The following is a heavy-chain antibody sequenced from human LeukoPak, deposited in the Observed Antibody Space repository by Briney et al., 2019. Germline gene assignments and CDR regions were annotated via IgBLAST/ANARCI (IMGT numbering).Heavy chain of an antibody. CDR2: INPNSGGT. CDR1: GYTFTDYY. J-gene: IGHJ5*02. CDR3: ARERLWLDP. Sequence: GASVKVSCKASGYTFTDYYMYWVRQAPGQGLEWMGWINPNSGGTNYAQKFQGRVTMTRDTSITTAYMELSRLRSDDTAVYYCARERLWLDPWGQGTLVTVSS. V-gene: IGHV1-2*02.